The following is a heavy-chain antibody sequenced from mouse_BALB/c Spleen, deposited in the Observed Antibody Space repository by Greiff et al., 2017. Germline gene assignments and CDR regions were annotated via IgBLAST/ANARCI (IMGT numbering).Heavy chain of an antibody. CDR3: ARGGSLDY. CDR2: IYPGSGRT. D-gene: IGHD1-1*01. V-gene: IGHV1-55*01. CDR1: GYNFTSYW. Sequence: VQLQQPGAELVKPGTSVKLSCKASGYNFTSYWINWVKLRPGQGLEWIGDIYPGSGRTNYNEKFKSKATLTVDTSSSTAYMQLSSLASEDSALYYCARGGSLDYWGQGTTLTVSS. J-gene: IGHJ2*01.